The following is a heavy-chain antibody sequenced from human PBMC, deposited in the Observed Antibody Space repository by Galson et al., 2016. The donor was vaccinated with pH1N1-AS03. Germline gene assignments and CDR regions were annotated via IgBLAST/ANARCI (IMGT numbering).Heavy chain of an antibody. J-gene: IGHJ4*02. Sequence: SLRLSCAASGFTLSGYGMHWVRQAPGKGPEWVAFIQYDASYRNYADSVKGRFSISRDISKNTLYLQMNSLRVEDTAMFYCVKESPKEAGDYWGRGVMVTVSS. CDR2: IQYDASYR. CDR3: VKESPKEAGDY. CDR1: GFTLSGYG. V-gene: IGHV3-30*02.